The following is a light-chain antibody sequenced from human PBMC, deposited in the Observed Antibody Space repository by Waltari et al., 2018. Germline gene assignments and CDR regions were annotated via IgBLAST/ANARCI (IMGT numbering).Light chain of an antibody. Sequence: QSALTQPASVSAPPGQSITISCTGTSSDVGAYNYVSWYQQHPGKAPKLIIFDVSNRPSGVSNRFSGSKSGNTASLTISGLQAEDEADYYCSSYISSSTLELFGGGTSLTVL. J-gene: IGLJ2*01. CDR3: SSYISSSTLEL. CDR2: DVS. CDR1: SSDVGAYNY. V-gene: IGLV2-14*03.